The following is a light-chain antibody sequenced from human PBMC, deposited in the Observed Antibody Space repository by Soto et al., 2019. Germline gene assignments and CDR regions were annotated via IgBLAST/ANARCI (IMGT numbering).Light chain of an antibody. CDR3: QQYDNLPLT. V-gene: IGKV1-33*01. CDR1: QDISNY. Sequence: DLRLTHSPSSLSASVGDRVNITHQASQDISNYLNWYQQKPGKAPKLLIYDASNLETGVPSRFSGSGSGTDFTFTISSLQPEDIATYYCQQYDNLPLTFGGGTKVDIK. CDR2: DAS. J-gene: IGKJ4*01.